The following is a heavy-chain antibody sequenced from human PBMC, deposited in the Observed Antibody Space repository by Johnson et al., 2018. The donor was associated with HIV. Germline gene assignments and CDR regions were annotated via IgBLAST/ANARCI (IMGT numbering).Heavy chain of an antibody. CDR1: GFTFSSYG. CDR2: IRYDGRNK. J-gene: IGHJ3*02. V-gene: IGHV3-30*02. D-gene: IGHD2/OR15-2a*01. CDR3: ARRLSPDSFDI. Sequence: QMLLVESGGGVVQPGGSLRLSCAASGFTFSSYGMHWVRQAPGKGLEWVTFIRYDGRNKYYADSVKGRFTISRDNSKNTLYLQMNSLRAEDTAVYYCARRLSPDSFDIWGQGTMVTVSS.